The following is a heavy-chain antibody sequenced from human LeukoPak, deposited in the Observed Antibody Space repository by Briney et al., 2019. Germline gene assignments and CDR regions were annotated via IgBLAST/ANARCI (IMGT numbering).Heavy chain of an antibody. CDR3: AHSDGSILSEAFDI. CDR1: GFSLHANGVS. J-gene: IGHJ3*02. Sequence: SGPTLVKPTQTLTLTCTFSGFSLHANGVSVGWIRQPPGKALEWLALIYWDDDKHYSPSLKSRLTITKDTSKNQVVLTMTNMNPVDTATYYCAHSDGSILSEAFDIWGQGTMVTVSS. V-gene: IGHV2-5*02. D-gene: IGHD3-3*02. CDR2: IYWDDDK.